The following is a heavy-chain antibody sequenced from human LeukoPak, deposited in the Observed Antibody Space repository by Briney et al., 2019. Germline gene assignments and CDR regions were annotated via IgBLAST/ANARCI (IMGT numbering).Heavy chain of an antibody. Sequence: PGGSLRLSCAASGFTFSDHYMDWVRQAPGKGLEWVGRTRNKANSYTTEYAASVKGRFTISRDDSKNSLYLQMNSLKTEDTAVYYCARGPYYDSSGYFDIWGQGTMVTVSS. CDR3: ARGPYYDSSGYFDI. D-gene: IGHD3-22*01. V-gene: IGHV3-72*01. J-gene: IGHJ3*02. CDR1: GFTFSDHY. CDR2: TRNKANSYTT.